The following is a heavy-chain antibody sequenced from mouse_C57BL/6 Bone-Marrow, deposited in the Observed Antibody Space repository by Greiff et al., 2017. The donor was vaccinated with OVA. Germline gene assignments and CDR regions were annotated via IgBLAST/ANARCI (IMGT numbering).Heavy chain of an antibody. CDR3: ARGDDGYYDY. Sequence: QVQLQQPGAELVRPGSSVKLSCKASGYTFTSYWMHWVKQRPIQGLEWIGNIDPSDSETHYNQKFKDKATLTVDESSSTAYMQLSSLTSEDSAVYYCARGDDGYYDYWGQGTTLTVSS. CDR2: IDPSDSET. CDR1: GYTFTSYW. J-gene: IGHJ2*01. D-gene: IGHD2-3*01. V-gene: IGHV1-52*01.